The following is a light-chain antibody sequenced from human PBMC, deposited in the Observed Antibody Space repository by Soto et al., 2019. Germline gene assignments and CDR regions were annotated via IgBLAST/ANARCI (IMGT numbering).Light chain of an antibody. V-gene: IGKV1-33*01. Sequence: DIQMTQSLPTLSASVGDRVTITCQASQDIGNFLSWYQQKPGKVPKLLIFDASNLETGVPSRFSGSGSVTDFTFTISSLQPEDIATYYCQQYDNLPLTFGGGTKVDIK. CDR2: DAS. CDR3: QQYDNLPLT. CDR1: QDIGNF. J-gene: IGKJ4*01.